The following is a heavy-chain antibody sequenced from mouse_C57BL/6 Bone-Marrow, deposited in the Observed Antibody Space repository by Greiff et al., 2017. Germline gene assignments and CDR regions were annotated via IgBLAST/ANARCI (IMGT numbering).Heavy chain of an antibody. CDR3: ARDDDDAWFAY. V-gene: IGHV5-4*01. CDR2: ISDGGSYT. Sequence: EVHLVESGGGLVKPGGSLKLSCAASGFTFSSYAMSWVRQTPEKRLEWVATISDGGSYTYYPDNVKGRFTISRDNAKNNLYLQMSHLKSEDTAMYYCARDDDDAWFAYWGQGTLVTVSA. J-gene: IGHJ3*01. CDR1: GFTFSSYA. D-gene: IGHD2-4*01.